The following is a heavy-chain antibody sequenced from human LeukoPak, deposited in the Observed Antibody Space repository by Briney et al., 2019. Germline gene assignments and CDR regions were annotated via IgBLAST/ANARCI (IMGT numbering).Heavy chain of an antibody. V-gene: IGHV3-30*04. CDR3: ARSSTTVTTRFFDL. Sequence: GGSLRLSCAASGFTFSSYAMHWVRQAPGKGLEWVAVISYDGSNKYYADSVKGRFTISRDNGKNSLYLQMNSLSPEDTALYYCARSSTTVTTRFFDLWGRGTLVTVSS. CDR2: ISYDGSNK. CDR1: GFTFSSYA. J-gene: IGHJ2*01. D-gene: IGHD4-17*01.